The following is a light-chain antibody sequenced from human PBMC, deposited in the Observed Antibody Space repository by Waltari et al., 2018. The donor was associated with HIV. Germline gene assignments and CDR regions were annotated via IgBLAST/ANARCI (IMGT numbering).Light chain of an antibody. CDR2: DVS. Sequence: QSALTQPASVSGSPGQSLTISCTGTSSDVGGYNFVSWYQQHPDKAPKLMIYDVSKRPSGVSNRFSGSKSGNTASLTISGLQAEDEADYYCCSYAGSSTFPYVFGTGTKVTVL. CDR1: SSDVGGYNF. CDR3: CSYAGSSTFPYV. J-gene: IGLJ1*01. V-gene: IGLV2-23*02.